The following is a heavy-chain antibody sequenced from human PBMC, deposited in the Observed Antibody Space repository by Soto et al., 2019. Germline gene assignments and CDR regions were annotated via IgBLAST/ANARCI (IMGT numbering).Heavy chain of an antibody. J-gene: IGHJ4*02. CDR3: ARWDYDSSGYYYFDY. D-gene: IGHD3-22*01. V-gene: IGHV3-30*03. CDR1: GFTFSSYG. CDR2: ISYDGSNK. Sequence: GGSLRLSCAASGFTFSSYGMHWVRQAPGKGLEWVAVISYDGSNKYYADSVKGRFTISRDISKNTLFLQMNSLRAEDTVVYYCARWDYDSSGYYYFDYWGQGTLVTVSS.